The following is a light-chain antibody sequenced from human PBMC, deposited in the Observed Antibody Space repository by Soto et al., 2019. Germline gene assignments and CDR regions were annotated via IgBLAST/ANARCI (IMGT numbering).Light chain of an antibody. J-gene: IGKJ1*01. Sequence: DIQMTQSPSSLSASVGDRVTITCRASQNIIRYLNWYQQKPGRAPQLLIYSASNLHTGVSSRFSGSGSGTDFTLTISSLQPEDFAIYYCQQSSSPPPTFGQGTTVEMK. V-gene: IGKV1-39*01. CDR2: SAS. CDR3: QQSSSPPPT. CDR1: QNIIRY.